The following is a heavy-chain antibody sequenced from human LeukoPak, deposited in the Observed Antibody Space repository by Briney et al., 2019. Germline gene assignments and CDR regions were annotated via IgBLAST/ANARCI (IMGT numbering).Heavy chain of an antibody. CDR2: ISSSSSYT. CDR3: ARVYYDSSGYYYTFDY. D-gene: IGHD3-22*01. V-gene: IGHV3-11*03. Sequence: GRTLRLSCAASGFTFRDYYMSWICQAPGKGLQWVSCISSSSSYTNYADSVKGRFTISRDNARNSLYLQMNSLRAEDTAVYYCARVYYDSSGYYYTFDYWGQGTLVTVSS. CDR1: GFTFRDYY. J-gene: IGHJ4*02.